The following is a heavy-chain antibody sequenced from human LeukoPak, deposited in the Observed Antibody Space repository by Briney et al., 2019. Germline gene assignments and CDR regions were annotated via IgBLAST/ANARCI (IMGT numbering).Heavy chain of an antibody. CDR2: FYPGNSDT. CDR1: GYSFNTYW. V-gene: IGHV5-51*01. J-gene: IGHJ4*02. D-gene: IGHD2-21*02. Sequence: GESLQISCQGSGYSFNTYWIAWVRQMPGKGLEWMGIFYPGNSDTRYSPSFQGQVTISADKSISTAYLQWSSLKASDTAMYYCARQSCGGDCYSDYWGQGTLVTVSS. CDR3: ARQSCGGDCYSDY.